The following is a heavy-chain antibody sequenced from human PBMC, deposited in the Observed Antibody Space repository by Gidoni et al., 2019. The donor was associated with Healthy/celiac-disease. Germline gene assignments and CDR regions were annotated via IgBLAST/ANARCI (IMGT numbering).Heavy chain of an antibody. CDR1: GFTFSSYS. V-gene: IGHV3-21*01. CDR3: ARESRLLVWFDP. CDR2: ISSSSSYI. J-gene: IGHJ5*02. Sequence: EVQLVESGGGLVKPGGSLRLSCAASGFTFSSYSMNWVRQAPGKGLEWVSSISSSSSYIYYADSVKGRFTISRDNAKNSLYLQMNSLRAEDTAVYYCARESRLLVWFDPWGQGTLVTVSS. D-gene: IGHD2-15*01.